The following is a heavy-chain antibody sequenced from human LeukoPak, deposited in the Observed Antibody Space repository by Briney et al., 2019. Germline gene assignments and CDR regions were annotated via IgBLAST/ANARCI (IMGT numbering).Heavy chain of an antibody. D-gene: IGHD3-22*01. CDR2: IIPIFGTA. CDR3: ARSYYDSSGYYPLFDY. CDR1: GYSFTSYY. J-gene: IGHJ4*02. Sequence: ASVKVSCKASGYSFTSYYMHWVRQAPGQGLEWMGGIIPIFGTANYAQKFQGRVTITEDESTSTAYMELSSLRSEDTAVYYCARSYYDSSGYYPLFDYWGQGTLVTVSS. V-gene: IGHV1-69*13.